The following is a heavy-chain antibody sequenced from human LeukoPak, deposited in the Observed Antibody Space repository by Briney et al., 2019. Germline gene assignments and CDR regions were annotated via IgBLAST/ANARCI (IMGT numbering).Heavy chain of an antibody. D-gene: IGHD2-2*01. CDR3: ARDPSPSEYQPWFDY. Sequence: SGGSLRLSCAASGFTFSSYDMPWVRQATGKGLEWVSAIGTAGDTYYPGSVKGRFTISRDNAKNSLYLQMNSLRAEDTAVYYCARDPSPSEYQPWFDYWGQGTLVTVSS. J-gene: IGHJ4*02. CDR2: IGTAGDT. CDR1: GFTFSSYD. V-gene: IGHV3-13*01.